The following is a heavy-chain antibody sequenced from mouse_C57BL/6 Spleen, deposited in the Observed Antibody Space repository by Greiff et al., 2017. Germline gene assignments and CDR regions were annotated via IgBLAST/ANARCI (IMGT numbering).Heavy chain of an antibody. V-gene: IGHV3-8*01. D-gene: IGHD1-1*01. CDR2: ISYSGST. J-gene: IGHJ1*03. CDR1: GYSITSDY. CDR3: ARGEDDYYGSSWYFDV. Sequence: EVKLQESGPGLAKPSQTLSLTCSVTGYSITSDYWNWIRKFPGNKLEYMGYISYSGSTYYNPSLKSRISITRDTSKNQYYLQLNSVTTEDTATYYCARGEDDYYGSSWYFDVWGTGTTVTVSS.